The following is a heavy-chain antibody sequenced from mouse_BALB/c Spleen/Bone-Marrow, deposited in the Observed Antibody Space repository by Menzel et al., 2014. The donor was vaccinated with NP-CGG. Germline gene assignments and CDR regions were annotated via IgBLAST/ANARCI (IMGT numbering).Heavy chain of an antibody. CDR1: GFSFNSYG. V-gene: IGHV5-9-2*01. CDR2: ISGGGSYT. D-gene: IGHD2-4*01. Sequence: DVKLVESGGGLVKSGGPLKLSCAASGFSFNSYGMSWVRQTPEKRLEWVATISGGGSYTFYPDSVKGRFTISRDNAKNNLYLQLSSLRSEGTALYYCARHAYYDQTEVSFVYWGQGTLVTVSA. J-gene: IGHJ3*01. CDR3: ARHAYYDQTEVSFVY.